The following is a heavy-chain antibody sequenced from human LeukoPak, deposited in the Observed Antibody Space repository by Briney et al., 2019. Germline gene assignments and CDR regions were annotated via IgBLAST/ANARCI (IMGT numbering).Heavy chain of an antibody. CDR3: ARDSNPPQLIDF. CDR2: IDSGATDI. CDR1: GFRFSIYA. Sequence: GGSWRLSCAASGFRFSIYAINWVRQAPGKGLEWISYIDSGATDILYADSVNGQFTISRDDAKHSLFLQMTSLRAGHRAVFYCARDSNPPQLIDFWGQGTQVTVS. V-gene: IGHV3-21*05. J-gene: IGHJ4*02. D-gene: IGHD1-1*01.